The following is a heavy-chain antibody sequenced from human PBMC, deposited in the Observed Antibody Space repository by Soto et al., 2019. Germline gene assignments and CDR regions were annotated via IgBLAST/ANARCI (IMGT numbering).Heavy chain of an antibody. V-gene: IGHV3-49*04. J-gene: IGHJ6*02. CDR2: IRSKAYGGTT. Sequence: SLRLSCTASGFTFGDYAMSWVRQAPGKGLEWVGFIRSKAYGGTTEYAASVKGRFTISRDDSKSIAYLQMNSLKTEDTAVYYCTREGRVTPYYYYGMDVWGQGTTVTVSS. CDR1: GFTFGDYA. D-gene: IGHD3-10*01. CDR3: TREGRVTPYYYYGMDV.